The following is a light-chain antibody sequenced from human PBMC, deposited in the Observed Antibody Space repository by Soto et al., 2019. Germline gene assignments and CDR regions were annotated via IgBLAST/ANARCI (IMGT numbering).Light chain of an antibody. CDR2: DAY. CDR1: QSFRGL. CDR3: QQYVHWPPGT. V-gene: IGKV3-11*01. J-gene: IGKJ1*01. Sequence: EVVLTQSPVTLSLSPGERATLSCRASQSFRGLLAWYQQKPGQAPRLLIYDAYNRATGIPPRFSGSGSGTDFTLTISSLEPEDFAVYYCQQYVHWPPGTFGQGTTVDIK.